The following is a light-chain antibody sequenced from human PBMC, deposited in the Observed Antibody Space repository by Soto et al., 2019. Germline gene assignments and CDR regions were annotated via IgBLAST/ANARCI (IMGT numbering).Light chain of an antibody. CDR3: QHGYSTRLT. J-gene: IGKJ4*01. CDR2: AAS. V-gene: IGKV1-39*01. CDR1: QSISTY. Sequence: DIQMTQSPSSLSASVGDRVTITCRASQSISTYLHWYQQKPGKAPNLLIYAASTLQSGVPSRFSGSGSGTDFTLTISSLQPEDFATYFCQHGYSTRLTFGGGTKVDIK.